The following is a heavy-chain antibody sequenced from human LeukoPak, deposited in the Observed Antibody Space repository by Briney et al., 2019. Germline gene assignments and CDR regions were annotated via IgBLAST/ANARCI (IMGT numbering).Heavy chain of an antibody. J-gene: IGHJ4*02. D-gene: IGHD3-3*01. Sequence: ASVKVSCKVSGYTLTELSMHWVRRAPGKGLEWMGGFDPEDGETIYAQKFQGRVTMTEDTSTDTAYMELSSLRSEDTAVYYCATLAPDFWSGYFLDYWGQGTLVTVSS. CDR1: GYTLTELS. V-gene: IGHV1-24*01. CDR2: FDPEDGET. CDR3: ATLAPDFWSGYFLDY.